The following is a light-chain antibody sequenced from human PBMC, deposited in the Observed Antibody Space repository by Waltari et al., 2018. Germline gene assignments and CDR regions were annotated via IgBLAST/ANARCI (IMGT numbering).Light chain of an antibody. CDR1: QSVRDNY. Sequence: ETVLTQSPGTLSLSPGERATLSCRASQSVRDNYLAWYQQKPGQAPRLLIYDASSRATGIPDRFSGSGSGTDFTLTISRLEPEDFAVYYCQQYSTPYTFGQGTKL. CDR2: DAS. V-gene: IGKV3-20*01. J-gene: IGKJ2*01. CDR3: QQYSTPYT.